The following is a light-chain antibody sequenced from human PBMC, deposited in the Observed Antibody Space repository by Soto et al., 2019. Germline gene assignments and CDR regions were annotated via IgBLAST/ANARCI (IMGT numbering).Light chain of an antibody. CDR1: QSVGRNY. Sequence: EIVLTQFPGTLSLSPGERATLSCRASQSVGRNYVAWYQQKPGQAPRVIIYAASNRASGIPARFSGSGSGSDFTLSISRLEPEDFAVYYCQQYGTSPWAFGQGTKVDIK. CDR2: AAS. V-gene: IGKV3-20*01. CDR3: QQYGTSPWA. J-gene: IGKJ1*01.